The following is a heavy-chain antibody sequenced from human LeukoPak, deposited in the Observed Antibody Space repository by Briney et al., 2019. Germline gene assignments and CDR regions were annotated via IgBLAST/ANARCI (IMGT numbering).Heavy chain of an antibody. CDR2: IKQDGSEK. D-gene: IGHD2-8*01. CDR3: ARGNGFIIDY. CDR1: GFTLSSNW. V-gene: IGHV3-7*01. Sequence: PGGPLRLSCAASGFTLSSNWMNWVRQAPGKGLEWVAIIKQDGSEKYYVDSAKGRFTISRDNAKNSLYLQMNSLRAEDTAVYYCARGNGFIIDYWGQGTLVTVSS. J-gene: IGHJ4*02.